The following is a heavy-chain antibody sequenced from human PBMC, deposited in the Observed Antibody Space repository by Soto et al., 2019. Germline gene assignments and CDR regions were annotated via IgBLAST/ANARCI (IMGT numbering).Heavy chain of an antibody. CDR2: IYWNDDK. Sequence: QITLKESGPTLVKPTQTLTLTCSFSGFSLSSSAVGVGGIRQPPGKAPEWLALIYWNDDKQYSPSLKSRFTITKDTSKNQLVLTMNNMDPVDTARYHCAHGSGWLFDYWGQGILDTVSS. CDR3: AHGSGWLFDY. CDR1: GFSLSSSAVG. J-gene: IGHJ4*02. D-gene: IGHD6-19*01. V-gene: IGHV2-5*01.